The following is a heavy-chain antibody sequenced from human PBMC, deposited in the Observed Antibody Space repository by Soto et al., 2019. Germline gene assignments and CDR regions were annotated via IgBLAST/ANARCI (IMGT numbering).Heavy chain of an antibody. J-gene: IGHJ4*02. D-gene: IGHD3-22*01. V-gene: IGHV3-15*01. CDR2: IKSKTDGGTT. CDR3: TTGLSNGYYNFDY. CDR1: AFTSDNAW. Sequence: PRGSLRLSCPASAFTSDNAWMPWVRQAPGQGLEWVGRIKSKTDGGTTDCASPVKGRFTISRDDSKNTLYLQMHSLKTEDTAVYYCTTGLSNGYYNFDYWGQGT.